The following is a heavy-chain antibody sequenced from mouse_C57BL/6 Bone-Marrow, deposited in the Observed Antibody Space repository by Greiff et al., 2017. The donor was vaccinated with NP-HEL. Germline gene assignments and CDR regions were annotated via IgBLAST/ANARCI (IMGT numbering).Heavy chain of an antibody. CDR1: GFNIKNTY. Sequence: EVQLQQSVAELVRPGASVKLSCTASGFNIKNTYMHWVKQRPEQGLEWIGRIDPANGNTKYAPKFQGQATITADTSSNTAYLQLSSLTSEDTAIYYCAEAMVTTIYYYAMDYWGQGTSVTVSS. D-gene: IGHD2-1*01. CDR2: IDPANGNT. CDR3: AEAMVTTIYYYAMDY. V-gene: IGHV14-3*01. J-gene: IGHJ4*01.